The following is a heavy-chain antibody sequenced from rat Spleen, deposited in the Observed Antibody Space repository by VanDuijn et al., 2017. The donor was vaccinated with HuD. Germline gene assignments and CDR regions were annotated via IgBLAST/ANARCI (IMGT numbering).Heavy chain of an antibody. D-gene: IGHD1-2*01. CDR1: GFTFSDYY. CDR2: ISYDGSST. V-gene: IGHV5-29*01. CDR3: ARGAAGDYYVLDA. J-gene: IGHJ4*01. Sequence: EVQLVESDGGLVQPGRSLKLSCAASGFTFSDYYMAWVRQAPTKGLEWAATISYDGSSTYCRDSVKGRFTTSRDNAKSTLYLQMDSLRSEDTATYYCARGAAGDYYVLDAWGQGASVTVSS.